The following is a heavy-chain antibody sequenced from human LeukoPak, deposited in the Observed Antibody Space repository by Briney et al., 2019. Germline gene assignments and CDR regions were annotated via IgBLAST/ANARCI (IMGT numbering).Heavy chain of an antibody. CDR3: ARGYSFGPYGMDV. V-gene: IGHV3-64D*09. CDR1: GFPFSSYA. CDR2: ISDSGGST. J-gene: IGHJ6*02. D-gene: IGHD2-15*01. Sequence: PGGSLRLSCSASGFPFSSYAMEWVRQAPGKGLEYVSAISDSGGSTYYADSVKGRFTISRDNSKNTLYLQKSSLRAEDTAVYFCARGYSFGPYGMDVWGQGTTVTVSS.